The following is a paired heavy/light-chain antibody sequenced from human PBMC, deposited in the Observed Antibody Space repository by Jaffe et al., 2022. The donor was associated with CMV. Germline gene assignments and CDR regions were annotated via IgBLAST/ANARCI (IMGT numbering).Heavy chain of an antibody. J-gene: IGHJ4*02. CDR3: ARISLCSGGSCPRPLDY. Sequence: EVQLVESGGGLVQPGGSLRLSCAASGFTFSDHYMDWVRQAPGKGLEYVGRIRNKANSYSTQYAASVRGRFTISRDDSKNSLYLQMSGLKTEDTAVYYCARISLCSGGSCPRPLDYWGQGTLVTVSS. D-gene: IGHD2-15*01. CDR2: IRNKANSYST. V-gene: IGHV3-72*01. CDR1: GFTFSDHY.
Light chain of an antibody. J-gene: IGKJ4*01. CDR2: AAS. Sequence: DIQMTQSPSSLSASVGDRVAITCRASQSIGSYLNWYQQKPGKAPKLLIYAASSLQSGVPSRFSGSGSGTDFTLSISSLQPEDFATYYCQQTNSGSPLTFGGGTKVEIK. V-gene: IGKV1-39*01. CDR3: QQTNSGSPLT. CDR1: QSIGSY.